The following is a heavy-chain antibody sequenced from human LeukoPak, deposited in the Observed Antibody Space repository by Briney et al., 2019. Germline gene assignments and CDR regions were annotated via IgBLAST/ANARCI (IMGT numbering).Heavy chain of an antibody. CDR3: ARDGRGAAAADDPLDI. V-gene: IGHV1-8*01. D-gene: IGHD6-13*01. Sequence: ASVNVSFTASGYTFTNHDFNWMRQATGQGLEWMGWMNPNSGSTGYAQKFQGRVTMTRDTSLSTAYMELSSLTSDDTAVYYCARDGRGAAAADDPLDIWGQGTTVTVSS. CDR2: MNPNSGST. J-gene: IGHJ3*02. CDR1: GYTFTNHD.